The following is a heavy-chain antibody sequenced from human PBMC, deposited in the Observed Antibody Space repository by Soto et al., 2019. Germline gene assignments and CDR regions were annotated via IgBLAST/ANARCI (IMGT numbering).Heavy chain of an antibody. CDR3: ARDPNGNAFDI. V-gene: IGHV4-34*02. Sequence: VQLQQWGTGLLKPSETLSLTCAVYGASLSGYDWSWVRQPPGKGLEWIGEINQRGSTNYDPSLKSRVTIFKDTSKNQVSLRLSSVTAGDTAKYFCARDPNGNAFDIWGRGTMVTVSS. CDR2: INQRGST. D-gene: IGHD1-26*01. J-gene: IGHJ3*02. CDR1: GASLSGYD.